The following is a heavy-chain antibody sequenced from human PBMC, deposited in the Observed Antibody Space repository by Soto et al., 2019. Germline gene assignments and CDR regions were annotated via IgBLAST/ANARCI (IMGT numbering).Heavy chain of an antibody. CDR3: ARSRSGAVADSFDF. D-gene: IGHD3-10*01. Sequence: GGSLRLSCAASGFSFSRYAIHWVRQAPGKGLEWVAVISKDGSHKYYLDSVKGRFTISRDNSKNILYLQMNSLRDEDTAVYYCARSRSGAVADSFDFWGQGTLVTVSS. J-gene: IGHJ4*02. V-gene: IGHV3-30*04. CDR2: ISKDGSHK. CDR1: GFSFSRYA.